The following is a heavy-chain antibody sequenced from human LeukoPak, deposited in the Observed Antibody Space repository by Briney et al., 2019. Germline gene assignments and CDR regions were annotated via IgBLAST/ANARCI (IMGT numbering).Heavy chain of an antibody. V-gene: IGHV3-30*18. CDR2: ISYDGSNK. CDR3: ANGEYTWDY. D-gene: IGHD7-27*01. CDR1: GFTFSSYG. J-gene: IGHJ4*02. Sequence: QPGGSLRLSCAASGFTFSSYGMHWVRQAPGKGLEWVAVISYDGSNKYYADSVKGRFTISRDNSKNTLYLQMNSLRAEDTAVYYCANGEYTWDYWGQGTLVTVSS.